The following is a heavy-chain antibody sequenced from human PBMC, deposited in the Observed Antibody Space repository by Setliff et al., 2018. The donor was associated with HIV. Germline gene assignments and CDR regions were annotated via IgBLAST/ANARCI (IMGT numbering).Heavy chain of an antibody. CDR1: GYTFTSYA. J-gene: IGHJ3*02. D-gene: IGHD1-1*01. Sequence: ASVKVSCKASGYTFTSYAIHWVRQAPGQSLEWMGWINAGYGNTKYSQKFQGRVTITRDASANTAYMELTRLRSDDTAVYFCAREPPEVTITTHKLDIWGQGTLVTVSS. CDR2: INAGYGNT. V-gene: IGHV1-3*01. CDR3: AREPPEVTITTHKLDI.